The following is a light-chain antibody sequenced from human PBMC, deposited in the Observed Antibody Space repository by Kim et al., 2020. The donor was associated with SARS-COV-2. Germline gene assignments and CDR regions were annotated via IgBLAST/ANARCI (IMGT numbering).Light chain of an antibody. Sequence: LAQTVRLTCQGDSLRSEYATWYQQRPGQAPTLVLYGKYDRPSGIPDRFSGSASGNTASLTITGAQAEDEGDYYCSSRDTTGDHVVFGGGTQLTVL. V-gene: IGLV3-19*01. CDR1: SLRSEY. CDR3: SSRDTTGDHVV. J-gene: IGLJ3*02. CDR2: GKY.